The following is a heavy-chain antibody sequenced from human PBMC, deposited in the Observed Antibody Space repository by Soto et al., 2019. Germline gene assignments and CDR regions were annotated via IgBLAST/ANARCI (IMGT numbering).Heavy chain of an antibody. CDR1: GGTFSSYA. D-gene: IGHD2-8*01. CDR2: IITIFGTA. CDR3: AISVLPEWNFQH. V-gene: IGHV1-69*13. J-gene: IGHJ1*01. Sequence: SVKVSCKASGGTFSSYAISWVRQAPGQGLEWMGGIITIFGTANYAQKFQGRDTITADESTTTANMELSILGSDYTFLYYCAISVLPEWNFQHWGQGTLVTVSS.